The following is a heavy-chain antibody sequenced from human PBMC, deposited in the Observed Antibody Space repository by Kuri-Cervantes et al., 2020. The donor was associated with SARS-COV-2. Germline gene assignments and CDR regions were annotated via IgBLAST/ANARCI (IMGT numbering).Heavy chain of an antibody. CDR2: IWYDGSNK. V-gene: IGHV3-33*08. CDR3: ARDPYYYDSTVLDV. CDR1: GFTFSSYG. J-gene: IGHJ6*02. Sequence: GGSLRLSCAASGFTFSSYGMHWVRQAPGKGLEWVAVIWYDGSNKYYADSVKGRFTISRDNSKNTLYLRMNSLRAEDTAGYYFARDPYYYDSTVLDVWGQGTTVTVSS. D-gene: IGHD3-22*01.